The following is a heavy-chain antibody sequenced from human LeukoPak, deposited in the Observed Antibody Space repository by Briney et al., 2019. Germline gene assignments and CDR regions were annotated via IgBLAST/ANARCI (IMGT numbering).Heavy chain of an antibody. CDR3: ARVVTAIPRFYYYYMDV. V-gene: IGHV3-66*01. CDR2: IYSGGST. Sequence: GGSLRLSCAASGFSVSSNYRSWVRQPPGKGLEWVAVIYSGGSTYYADSVKGRFTISRDNSKNTLYPQMNSLRAEDTAVYYCARVVTAIPRFYYYYMDVWGKGTTVTVSS. CDR1: GFSVSSNY. J-gene: IGHJ6*03. D-gene: IGHD2-21*02.